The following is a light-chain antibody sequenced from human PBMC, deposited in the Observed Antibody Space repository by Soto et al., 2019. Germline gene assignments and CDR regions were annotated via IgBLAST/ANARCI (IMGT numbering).Light chain of an antibody. CDR2: DVS. CDR3: QQYNRYSSWT. J-gene: IGKJ1*01. V-gene: IGKV1-5*01. CDR1: QSICRY. Sequence: DIQMTQSPSTLSVSVGDRVTITCRASQSICRYLGWYQQKPGQAPNLLIYDVSILESGVPSRFSGSGSGTEFTLTISSLQVDDFATYYCQQYNRYSSWTFGQGTKVEI.